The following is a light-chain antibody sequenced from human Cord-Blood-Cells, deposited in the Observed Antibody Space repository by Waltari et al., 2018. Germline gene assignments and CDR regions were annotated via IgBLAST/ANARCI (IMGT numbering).Light chain of an antibody. V-gene: IGKV3-11*01. CDR1: QSVSSY. J-gene: IGKJ5*01. CDR3: QQRSNWPRSIT. Sequence: EIVLTQSPATLSLSPGERATLSCRASQSVSSYLAWYQQKPGQVPRLLIYDASNRATGIPARFSGSGSGTDFTLTISSLEPEDSAVYYCQQRSNWPRSITFGQGTRLEIK. CDR2: DAS.